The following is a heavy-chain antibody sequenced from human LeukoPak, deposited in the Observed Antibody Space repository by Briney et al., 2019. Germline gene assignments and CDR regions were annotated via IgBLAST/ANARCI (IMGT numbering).Heavy chain of an antibody. CDR2: IYPGGSIT. D-gene: IGHD6-13*01. CDR1: GNSFSNYW. Sequence: GGSLKISCKGFGNSFSNYWIGWVRQMPGKGLEWMGIIYPGGSITHYSPAFQGQVSISVDKSISTAYLQWSSLKASDTAMYYCACRTYSSTWSDPWGQGTLVTVSS. J-gene: IGHJ5*02. CDR3: ACRTYSSTWSDP. V-gene: IGHV5-51*01.